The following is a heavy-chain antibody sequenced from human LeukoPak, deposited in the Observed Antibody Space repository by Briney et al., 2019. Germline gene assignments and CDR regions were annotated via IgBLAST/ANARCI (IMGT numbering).Heavy chain of an antibody. D-gene: IGHD3-10*01. V-gene: IGHV1-2*02. Sequence: ASVKVSCKASGYTFTGYYMHWVRQAPGQGLEWMGWINPNSGGTNYAQKFQGRVTMTRDTSISTAYMELSRLRSDGTAVYYCARGITMVRGVIITIYYYMDVWGKGTTVTVSS. CDR2: INPNSGGT. J-gene: IGHJ6*03. CDR3: ARGITMVRGVIITIYYYMDV. CDR1: GYTFTGYY.